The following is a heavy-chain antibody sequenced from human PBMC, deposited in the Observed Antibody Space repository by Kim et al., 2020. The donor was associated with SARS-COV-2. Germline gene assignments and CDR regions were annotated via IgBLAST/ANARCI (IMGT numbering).Heavy chain of an antibody. J-gene: IGHJ6*02. D-gene: IGHD1-1*01. V-gene: IGHV3-30*04. CDR2: ISYDGSNK. CDR1: GFTFSSYA. Sequence: GGSLRLSCAASGFTFSSYAMHWVRQAPGKGLEWVAVISYDGSNKYYADSVKGRFTISRDNSKNTLYLQMNSLRAEDTAVYYCARVVTGTTTLYYYYGMDVWGQGTTVTVSS. CDR3: ARVVTGTTTLYYYYGMDV.